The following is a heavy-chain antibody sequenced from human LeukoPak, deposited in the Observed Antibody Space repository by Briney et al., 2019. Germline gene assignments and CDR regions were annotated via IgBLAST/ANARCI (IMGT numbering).Heavy chain of an antibody. CDR1: AYTFTGYY. CDR3: ARALELVDDYDPVDAFDI. CDR2: INPNSGGT. Sequence: GASVKVSCKASAYTFTGYYMHWVRQAPGQGLEWMGWINPNSGGTNYAQKFQGWVTMTRDTSISTAYMELSRLRSDDTAVYYCARALELVDDYDPVDAFDIWGQGTMVTVSS. D-gene: IGHD1-7*01. J-gene: IGHJ3*02. V-gene: IGHV1-2*04.